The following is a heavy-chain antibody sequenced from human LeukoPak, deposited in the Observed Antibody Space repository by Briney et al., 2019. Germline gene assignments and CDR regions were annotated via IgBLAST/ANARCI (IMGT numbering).Heavy chain of an antibody. V-gene: IGHV3-21*01. CDR2: ISSGGGAYI. J-gene: IGHJ4*02. CDR3: VSQSGLRYEFDY. Sequence: GGSLRLSCAASGFTFSSYSMDWVRQAPGKGLEWVSAISSGGGAYIYYGDSVKGRFTISRDNAENSLYLQMNSLRAEDTAVYYCVSQSGLRYEFDYWGQGTLVTVSS. CDR1: GFTFSSYS. D-gene: IGHD5-12*01.